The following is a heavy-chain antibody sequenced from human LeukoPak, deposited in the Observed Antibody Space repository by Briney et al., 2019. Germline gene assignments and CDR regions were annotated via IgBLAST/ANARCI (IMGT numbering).Heavy chain of an antibody. CDR3: ARAAMVRGVINWFDP. CDR2: IYHSGST. Sequence: SETLSLTCTVSGYSISSGYYWGWIRQPPGKGLEWIGSIYHSGSTYYNPSLKSRVTISVDTSKNQFSPKLSSVTAADTAVYYCARAAMVRGVINWFDPWGQGTLVTVSS. V-gene: IGHV4-38-2*02. CDR1: GYSISSGYY. J-gene: IGHJ5*02. D-gene: IGHD3-10*01.